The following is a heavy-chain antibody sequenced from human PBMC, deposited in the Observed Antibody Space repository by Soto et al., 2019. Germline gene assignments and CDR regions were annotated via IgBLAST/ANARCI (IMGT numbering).Heavy chain of an antibody. D-gene: IGHD2-21*01. CDR2: IIPVVGGP. Sequence: QVQLVQSGAEVKKPGSSVRVACKTSGDIFNRYTISWVRQAPGLGLEWMGRIIPVVGGPKYAEKFRGRVTITADKATTSVYLEVRSLRSDDTATYYCARAEGGGGSWYAAWGQGTLVTVSS. V-gene: IGHV1-69*02. CDR3: ARAEGGGGSWYAA. CDR1: GDIFNRYT. J-gene: IGHJ5*02.